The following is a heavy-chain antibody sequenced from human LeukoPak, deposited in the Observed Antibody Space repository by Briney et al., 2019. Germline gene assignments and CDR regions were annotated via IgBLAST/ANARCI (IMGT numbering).Heavy chain of an antibody. D-gene: IGHD3-3*01. J-gene: IGHJ4*02. CDR3: ARSPRYYDFWSGSYYFDY. CDR1: GFTFSDSA. Sequence: GGPLRLSCAASGFTFSDSAMHWVRQAPGKGLQWVAIISYDGSNKFYTDSVKGRFTISRDNSKNTLYLQMNSLRAEDTAVYYCARSPRYYDFWSGSYYFDYWGQGTLVTVSS. V-gene: IGHV3-30*04. CDR2: ISYDGSNK.